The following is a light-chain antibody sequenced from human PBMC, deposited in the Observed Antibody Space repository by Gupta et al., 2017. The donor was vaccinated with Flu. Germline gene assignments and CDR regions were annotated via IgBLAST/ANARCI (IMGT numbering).Light chain of an antibody. V-gene: IGLV4-69*01. J-gene: IGLJ3*02. CDR2: LNSDGSH. Sequence: QLLLPPSPSASASPGASVQLPCTMSSGNSSDAIEWHQQQPEKGPQYVMKLNSDGSHSKGDGIPDRFSCSSSGAERHTTIARGEGEDEDDYDWQTWGTGIQVFGGGTKLTVL. CDR3: QTWGTGIQV. CDR1: SGNSSDA.